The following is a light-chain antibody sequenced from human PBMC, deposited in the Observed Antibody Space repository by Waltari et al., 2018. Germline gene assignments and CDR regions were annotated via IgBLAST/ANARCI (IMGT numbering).Light chain of an antibody. J-gene: IGLJ2*01. CDR1: SSTTENTF. CDR3: ETWDSSLTVL. V-gene: IGLV1-51*01. CDR2: NND. Sequence: QAVLTQPPSVSAAPGQRVTISCSGTSSTTENTFVSWYQQVPGTAPKLLIYNNDKRPSGIPDRFSGSKSGSSATLDITGLQTGDEAVYYCETWDSSLTVLFGGGTKLTVL.